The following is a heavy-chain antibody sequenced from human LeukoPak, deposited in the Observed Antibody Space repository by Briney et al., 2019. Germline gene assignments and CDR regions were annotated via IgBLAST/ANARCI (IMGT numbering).Heavy chain of an antibody. CDR2: IYYSGST. CDR1: GGSISSGDYY. D-gene: IGHD4-11*01. J-gene: IGHJ6*02. CDR3: ARGQRYSNPFFYYYGMDV. Sequence: SQTLSLTCTVSGGSISSGDYYWSWIRQPPGKGLEWIGYIYYSGSTYYNPSLKSRVTISVDTSKNQFSLKLSSVTAADTAVYYCARGQRYSNPFFYYYGMDVWGQGTTVTVSS. V-gene: IGHV4-30-4*01.